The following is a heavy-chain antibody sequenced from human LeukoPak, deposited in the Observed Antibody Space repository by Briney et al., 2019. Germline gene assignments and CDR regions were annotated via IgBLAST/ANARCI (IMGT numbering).Heavy chain of an antibody. CDR3: ARGYYDSSGYYFDLLFDY. V-gene: IGHV4-34*01. Sequence: SETLSLTCAVYGGSFSGYYWSWIRQPPGKGLEWIGEINHSGSTNYNPSLKSRVTISVDTSKNQFSLKLSSVTAADTAVYYCARGYYDSSGYYFDLLFDYWGQGTLVTVSS. CDR2: INHSGST. CDR1: GGSFSGYY. D-gene: IGHD3-22*01. J-gene: IGHJ4*02.